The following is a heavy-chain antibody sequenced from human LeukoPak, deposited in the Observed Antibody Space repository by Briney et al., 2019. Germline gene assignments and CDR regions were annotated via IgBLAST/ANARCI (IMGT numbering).Heavy chain of an antibody. CDR2: ISYDGSNK. CDR3: ARAEQWLAEFDY. J-gene: IGHJ4*02. Sequence: SGGSLRLSCAASGFTFSSYSMNWVRQAPGKGLEWVAVISYDGSNKYYADSVKGRFTISRDNSKNTLYLQMNSLRAEDTAVYYCARAEQWLAEFDYWGQGTLVTVSS. V-gene: IGHV3-30*03. CDR1: GFTFSSYS. D-gene: IGHD6-19*01.